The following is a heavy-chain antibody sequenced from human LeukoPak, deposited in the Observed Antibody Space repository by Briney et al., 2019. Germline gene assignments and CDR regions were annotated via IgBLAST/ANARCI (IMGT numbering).Heavy chain of an antibody. CDR3: ASSMAAAVFDY. CDR2: IYYSGST. Sequence: SETLSLTCTVSGGSISSYYWSWIRQPPGKGLEWIGYIYYSGSTNYNPSLKSRVTISVDTSKNQFSLKLSSVTAVDTAVYYCASSMAAAVFDYWGQGTLVTVSS. J-gene: IGHJ4*02. V-gene: IGHV4-59*01. CDR1: GGSISSYY. D-gene: IGHD6-13*01.